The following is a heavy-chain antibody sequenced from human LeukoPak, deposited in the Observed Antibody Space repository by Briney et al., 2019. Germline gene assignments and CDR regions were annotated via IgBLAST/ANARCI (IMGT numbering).Heavy chain of an antibody. D-gene: IGHD3-16*01. CDR1: GGSISSGSYY. Sequence: TLSLTCTVSGGSISSGSYYWSWIRQPAGQGLEWIGRIYTSGSTNYNPSLKSRVTISVDTSKNQFSLKLSSVTAADTAVYYCARAPYWGSSHFDYWGQGTLVTVSS. J-gene: IGHJ4*02. V-gene: IGHV4-61*02. CDR3: ARAPYWGSSHFDY. CDR2: IYTSGST.